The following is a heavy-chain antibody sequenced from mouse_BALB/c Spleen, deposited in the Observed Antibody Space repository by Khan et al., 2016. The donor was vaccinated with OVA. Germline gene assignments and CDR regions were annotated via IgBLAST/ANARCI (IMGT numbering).Heavy chain of an antibody. V-gene: IGHV3-2*02. D-gene: IGHD3-3*01. Sequence: EVQLQESGPGLVKPSQSLSLTCTVTGYSITSDYAWNWIRQFPGNKLEWMGYITYSGSTSYTPSLKSRFSITRDTSKNPFFLQLNSLTTEDTATYYGARGRAYWGQGTLVTVSA. CDR2: ITYSGST. CDR1: GYSITSDYA. J-gene: IGHJ3*01. CDR3: ARGRAY.